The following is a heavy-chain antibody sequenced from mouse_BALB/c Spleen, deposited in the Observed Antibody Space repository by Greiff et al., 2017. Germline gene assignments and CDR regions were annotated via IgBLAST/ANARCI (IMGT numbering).Heavy chain of an antibody. CDR1: GYAFTSYN. V-gene: IGHV1S135*01. CDR3: ARGLSTMITTLYYYAMDY. Sequence: EVQLQQSGPELVKPGASVKVSCKASGYAFTSYNMYWVKQSHGKSLEWIGYIDPYNGGTSYNQKFKGKATLTVDKSSSTAYMHLNSLTSEDSAVYYCARGLSTMITTLYYYAMDYWGQGTSVTVSS. D-gene: IGHD2-4*01. CDR2: IDPYNGGT. J-gene: IGHJ4*01.